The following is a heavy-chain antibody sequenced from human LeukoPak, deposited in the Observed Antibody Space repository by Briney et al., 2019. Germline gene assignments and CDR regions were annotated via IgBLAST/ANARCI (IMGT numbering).Heavy chain of an antibody. Sequence: PGGSLRLSCAASGFTFSSYSMNWVRQAPGKGLEWVSSISSSSSYIFHADSVKGRVTISRDNAKNSLYLQMNSLRAEDTAVYYCAELGITMIGGVWGKGTTVTISS. V-gene: IGHV3-21*01. CDR2: ISSSSSYI. J-gene: IGHJ6*04. CDR1: GFTFSSYS. CDR3: AELGITMIGGV. D-gene: IGHD3-10*02.